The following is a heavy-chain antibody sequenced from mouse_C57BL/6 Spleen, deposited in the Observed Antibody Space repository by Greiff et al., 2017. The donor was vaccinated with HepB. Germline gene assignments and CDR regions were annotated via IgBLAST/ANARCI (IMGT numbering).Heavy chain of an antibody. V-gene: IGHV1-82*01. CDR1: GYAFSSSW. Sequence: VQLQQSGPELVKPGASVKISCKASGYAFSSSWMNWVKQRPGTGLEWIGRIYPGDGDTNYNGKFKGKATLTADKSSSTAYMQLSSLTSEDSAVYFCARSADYDGYFDVWGTGTTVTVSS. CDR3: ARSADYDGYFDV. J-gene: IGHJ1*03. CDR2: IYPGDGDT. D-gene: IGHD2-4*01.